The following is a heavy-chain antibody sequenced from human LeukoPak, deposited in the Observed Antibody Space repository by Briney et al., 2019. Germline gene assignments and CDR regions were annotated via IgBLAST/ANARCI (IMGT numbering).Heavy chain of an antibody. Sequence: GESLKISCKGLGYSFSTYWNAWVRQRPGQGLEWMGIIYPGGSETGYDPSFQGQVTISADTSTSTAYLQWSSLRASDTAMYYCARASRDGYNQNFDHWGQGTQVTASS. J-gene: IGHJ4*02. CDR1: GYSFSTYW. V-gene: IGHV5-51*01. D-gene: IGHD5-24*01. CDR2: IYPGGSET. CDR3: ARASRDGYNQNFDH.